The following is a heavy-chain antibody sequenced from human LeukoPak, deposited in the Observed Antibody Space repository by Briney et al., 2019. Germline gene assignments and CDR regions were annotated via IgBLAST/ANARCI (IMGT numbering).Heavy chain of an antibody. Sequence: PGGSLRLSCVASGFTFSSYWMSWVRQAPGKGLEWVANIKQDGSERYYVDSVKGRFTISRDNAKNSLYLQMNSLRAEDTAVYYCARGPSGGNGFSYWGQGTLVTVPS. CDR2: IKQDGSER. CDR3: ARGPSGGNGFSY. V-gene: IGHV3-7*04. J-gene: IGHJ4*02. CDR1: GFTFSSYW. D-gene: IGHD2-15*01.